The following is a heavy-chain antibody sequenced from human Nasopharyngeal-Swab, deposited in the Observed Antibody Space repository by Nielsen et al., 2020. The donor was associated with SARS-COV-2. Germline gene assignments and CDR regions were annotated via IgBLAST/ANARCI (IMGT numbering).Heavy chain of an antibody. Sequence: GESLKISCTASGFTFSSYRMNWVRQAPGKGLEWVSSISSSSSYIYYADSVKGRFTISRDNAKNSLYLQMNSLRAEDTALYHCARGYYGDFYFDYWGQGTLVTVSS. D-gene: IGHD4-17*01. V-gene: IGHV3-21*04. CDR3: ARGYYGDFYFDY. J-gene: IGHJ4*02. CDR1: GFTFSSYR. CDR2: ISSSSSYI.